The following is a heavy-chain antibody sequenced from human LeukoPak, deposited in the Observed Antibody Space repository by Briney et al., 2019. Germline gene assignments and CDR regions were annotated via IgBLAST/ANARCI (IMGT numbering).Heavy chain of an antibody. Sequence: GGSLRLSCAASGFTFSTYWMHWVRQAPGKGLEWVSVIYSGGSTYYADSVKGRFTISRDNSKNTLYLQMNSLRAEDTAVYYCAREAVTRNYFDYWGQGTLVTVSS. CDR1: GFTFSTYW. J-gene: IGHJ4*02. D-gene: IGHD4-17*01. V-gene: IGHV3-53*01. CDR3: AREAVTRNYFDY. CDR2: IYSGGST.